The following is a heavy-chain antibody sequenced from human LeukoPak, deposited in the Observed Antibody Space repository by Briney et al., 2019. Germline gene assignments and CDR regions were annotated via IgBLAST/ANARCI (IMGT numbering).Heavy chain of an antibody. CDR1: GSRFTXYW. D-gene: IGHD6-19*01. Sequence: XXSGSRFTXYWIGWGRQMPGKGLEWMGIIYPGDSDTRYSPSFQGQVTISADKSISTAYLQWSSLKASDTAMYYCARRIAEADYYFDYWGQGTLVTVSS. CDR2: IYPGDSDT. V-gene: IGHV5-51*01. CDR3: ARRIAEADYYFDY. J-gene: IGHJ4*02.